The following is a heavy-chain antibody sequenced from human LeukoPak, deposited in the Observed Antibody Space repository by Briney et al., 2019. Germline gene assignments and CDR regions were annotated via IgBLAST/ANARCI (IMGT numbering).Heavy chain of an antibody. CDR2: INHSGST. V-gene: IGHV4-34*01. Sequence: PSETLSLTCAVYGGSFSGYYWSWIRQPPGKGLEWIGEINHSGSTNYNPSLKSRVTISVDTSKNQFSLKLSSVTAADTAVYYCARDRRDGYKFYYYYYYMDVWGKGTTVTVSS. D-gene: IGHD5-24*01. CDR1: GGSFSGYY. J-gene: IGHJ6*03. CDR3: ARDRRDGYKFYYYYYYMDV.